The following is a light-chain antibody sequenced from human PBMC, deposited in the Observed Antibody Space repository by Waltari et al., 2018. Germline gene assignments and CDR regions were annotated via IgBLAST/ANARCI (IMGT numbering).Light chain of an antibody. J-gene: IGKJ4*01. CDR3: QQYNNWPLT. CDR2: GAS. CDR1: QSVSRN. V-gene: IGKV3-15*01. Sequence: EIVMTQSPATLSVSPGERATLSGRASQSVSRNLAWYQHKPGQAPRLLIYGASTRATGIPARFSGSGSGTEFTLTISSLQSEDFAVYYCQQYNNWPLTFGGGTKVEIK.